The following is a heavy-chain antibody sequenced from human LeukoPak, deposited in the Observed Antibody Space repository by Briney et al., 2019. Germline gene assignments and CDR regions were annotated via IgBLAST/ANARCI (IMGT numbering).Heavy chain of an antibody. D-gene: IGHD6-6*01. J-gene: IGHJ4*02. CDR3: AGGRYSSWSGWFDY. V-gene: IGHV1-69*05. Sequence: SVKVSCKASGGTFSSYAISWVRQAPGQGLEWMGRIIPIFGTANYAQKFQGRVTITTDESTSTAYMELSSLRSEDTAVYYCAGGRYSSWSGWFDYWGQGTLVTVSS. CDR2: IIPIFGTA. CDR1: GGTFSSYA.